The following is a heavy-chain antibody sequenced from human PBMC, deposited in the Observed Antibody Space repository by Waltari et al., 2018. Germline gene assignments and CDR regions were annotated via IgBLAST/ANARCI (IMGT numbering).Heavy chain of an antibody. D-gene: IGHD1-7*01. Sequence: QVQLVQSGAEVKKPGSSVKVSCKASGGTFSSHAISWGRRAPGQGLEWMGRCIPILGIANYAQKFQGRVTITADKSTSTAYMELSSLRSEDTAVYYCARDGGITGTTYYYGMDVWGQGTTVTVSS. CDR2: CIPILGIA. J-gene: IGHJ6*02. CDR3: ARDGGITGTTYYYGMDV. CDR1: GGTFSSHA. V-gene: IGHV1-69*09.